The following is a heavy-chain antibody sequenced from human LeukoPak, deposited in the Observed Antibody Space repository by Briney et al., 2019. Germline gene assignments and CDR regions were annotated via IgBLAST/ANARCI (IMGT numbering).Heavy chain of an antibody. CDR1: GFTFTSSA. V-gene: IGHV1-58*02. CDR3: AAGPYYDSSGYYYQTRYYYYMDV. D-gene: IGHD3-22*01. Sequence: SVKVSCKASGFTFTSSAMQWVRQARGQRLEWIGWIFVGSGNTNYAQKFQERVTITRDISTSTAYMELSSLRSEDTAVYYCAAGPYYDSSGYYYQTRYYYYMDVWGKGTTVTVSS. J-gene: IGHJ6*03. CDR2: IFVGSGNT.